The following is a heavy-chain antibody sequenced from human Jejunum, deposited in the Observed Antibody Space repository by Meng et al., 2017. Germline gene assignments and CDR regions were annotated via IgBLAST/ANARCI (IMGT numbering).Heavy chain of an antibody. Sequence: VQRVQSAAEVKEPGASVKVSGKASGYTFTDYYLYWGRQAPGQGLEWMGRINTRTGGTIYTQKFYGRVTMTRDTSISTAYMELSRLRSDDTAVYYCARELISYAFDYWGQGSLVTVSS. D-gene: IGHD1-26*01. CDR1: GYTFTDYY. CDR2: INTRTGGT. J-gene: IGHJ4*02. V-gene: IGHV1-2*06. CDR3: ARELISYAFDY.